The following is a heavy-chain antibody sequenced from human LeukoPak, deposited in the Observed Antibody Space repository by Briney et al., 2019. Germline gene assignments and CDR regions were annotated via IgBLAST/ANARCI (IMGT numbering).Heavy chain of an antibody. Sequence: TGGSLRLSCAASGFTVSSNYMSWVRQAPGKGLEWVSAISGSGGSTYYADSVKGRFTISRDNSKNTLYLQMNSLRAEDTAVYYCAEDNYGSGSGDYWGQGTLVTVSS. D-gene: IGHD3-10*01. CDR2: ISGSGGST. V-gene: IGHV3-23*01. CDR1: GFTVSSNY. J-gene: IGHJ4*02. CDR3: AEDNYGSGSGDY.